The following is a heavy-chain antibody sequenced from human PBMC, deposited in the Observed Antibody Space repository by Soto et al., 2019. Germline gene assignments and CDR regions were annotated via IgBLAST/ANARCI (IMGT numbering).Heavy chain of an antibody. CDR2: ISYDGSNK. CDR1: XXXXXXYA. D-gene: IGHD6-19*01. V-gene: IGHV3-30-3*01. J-gene: IGHJ4*02. CDR3: XRGRIAXAXXYYFDY. Sequence: QVQLVESGGGVVQPGRSLRLSCAXSXXXXXXYAXHXVRQAXGXGLEWVGVISYDGSNKYYADSVKGRFTISRDNSKNTLYLQMNSLRAEDTAVYYCXRGRIAXAXXYYFDYWGQGTLVTVSS.